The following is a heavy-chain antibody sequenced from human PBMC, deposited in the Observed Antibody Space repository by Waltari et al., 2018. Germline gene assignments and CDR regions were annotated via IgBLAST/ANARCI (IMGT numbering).Heavy chain of an antibody. CDR1: GRSISSATDS. D-gene: IGHD3-10*01. J-gene: IGHJ6*02. CDR2: IYTSGST. CDR3: ARARVGDGPPRVPYYYYYGMDV. V-gene: IGHV4-61*02. Sequence: QMQLQDSGPGLVKPSQTLSLPCTVSGRSISSATDSLSLIRPPPGKGLAWMGRIYTSGSTNYNPSLKGRVTIAVDTCKNQFSLKLSSVTAADTAVYYCARARVGDGPPRVPYYYYYGMDVWGQGTTVTVSS.